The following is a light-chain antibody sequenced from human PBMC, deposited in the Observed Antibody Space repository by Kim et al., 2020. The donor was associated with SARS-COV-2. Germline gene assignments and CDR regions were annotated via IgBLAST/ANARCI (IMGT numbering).Light chain of an antibody. J-gene: IGLJ3*02. CDR3: SSYTSNNTLV. CDR2: DVY. Sequence: GQPITIACTGASSDVGSYNYGAWYQQHPGTAPKLMIYDVYKRHSGVSNRFAGSKSGNTASLTISRLQAEDEADYYCSSYTSNNTLVFGGGTQLTVL. V-gene: IGLV2-14*03. CDR1: SSDVGSYNY.